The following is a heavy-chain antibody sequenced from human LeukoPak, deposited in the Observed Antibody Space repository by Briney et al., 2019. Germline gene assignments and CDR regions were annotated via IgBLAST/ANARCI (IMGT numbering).Heavy chain of an antibody. D-gene: IGHD2-15*01. CDR2: IKEDGYEK. CDR1: GFTFSSYS. Sequence: GGSLRLSCVASGFTFSSYSMSWVRQGPGKGLEWVANIKEDGYEKYYVDSVKGRFTISRDNAKNSLYLQMNSLRVEDTAVYYCAGVVGYCSGGSCYPRDYWGQGTLVTVSS. V-gene: IGHV3-7*05. J-gene: IGHJ4*02. CDR3: AGVVGYCSGGSCYPRDY.